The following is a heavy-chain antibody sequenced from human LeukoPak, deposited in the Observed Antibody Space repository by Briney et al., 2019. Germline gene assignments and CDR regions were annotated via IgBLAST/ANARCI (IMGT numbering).Heavy chain of an antibody. V-gene: IGHV3-23*01. J-gene: IGHJ6*03. D-gene: IGHD6-13*01. Sequence: GGSLRLSCAASGFTFSRNSMNWVRQAPGKGLEWVSAISGSGGSTYYADSVKGRFTISRDNSKNTLYLQMNSLRAEDTAVYYCAKRAAAGTFYYYYYMDVWGKGTTVTVSS. CDR1: GFTFSRNS. CDR2: ISGSGGST. CDR3: AKRAAAGTFYYYYYMDV.